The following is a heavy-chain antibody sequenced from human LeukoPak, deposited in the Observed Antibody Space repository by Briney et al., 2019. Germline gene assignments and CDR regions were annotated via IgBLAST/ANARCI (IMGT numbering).Heavy chain of an antibody. D-gene: IGHD6-13*01. V-gene: IGHV3-23*01. J-gene: IGHJ4*02. CDR1: GFAFSSHA. CDR3: ARYRRSSSPIDLFDY. CDR2: ISGNGDST. Sequence: HPGGSLRLSCAASGFAFSSHAMSWVRQAPGKGLEWVSGISGNGDSTYYADSVKGRFTISRGNSKNTLYLQMNSLRAEDTAVYYCARYRRSSSPIDLFDYWGQGTLVTVSS.